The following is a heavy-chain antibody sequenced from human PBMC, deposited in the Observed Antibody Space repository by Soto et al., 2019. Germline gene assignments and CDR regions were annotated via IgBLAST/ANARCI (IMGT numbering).Heavy chain of an antibody. CDR3: ARESGDWPLNWFDP. D-gene: IGHD2-21*02. Sequence: GGALRLSCAASGFNFSNHWRQWVRQRPEEGLVWVSRITSDGKSKAYAESVQGRFAISRDNAKNTLYLQMNGLTAEDTAVYYCARESGDWPLNWFDPWGQGTLVTVSS. V-gene: IGHV3-74*01. CDR2: ITSDGKSK. CDR1: GFNFSNHW. J-gene: IGHJ5*02.